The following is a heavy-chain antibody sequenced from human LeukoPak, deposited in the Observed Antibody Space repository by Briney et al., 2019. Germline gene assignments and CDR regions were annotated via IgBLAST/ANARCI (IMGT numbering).Heavy chain of an antibody. CDR2: ISSSSSYI. CDR3: ARDSSRYSGYAQKLDY. D-gene: IGHD5-12*01. CDR1: GFTFSSYS. V-gene: IGHV3-21*01. J-gene: IGHJ4*02. Sequence: GGSLRLSCAASGFTFSSYSKNWVRQAPGKGLEWVSSISSSSSYIYYADSVKGRFTISRDNAKNSLYLQMNSLRAEDTAVYYCARDSSRYSGYAQKLDYWGQGTLVTVSS.